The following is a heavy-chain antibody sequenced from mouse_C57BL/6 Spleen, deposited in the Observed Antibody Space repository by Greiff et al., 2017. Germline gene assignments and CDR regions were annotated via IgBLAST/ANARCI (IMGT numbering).Heavy chain of an antibody. CDR1: GFTFSDFY. Sequence: EVNVVESGGGLVQSGRSLRLSCATSGFTFSDFYMEWVRQAPGKGLEWIAASRNKANDYTTEYSASVKGRFIVSRDTSPSILYLQMNAQRAEDTASYYCARCPYSNYEDYYAMDYWGQGTSVTVSS. CDR3: ARCPYSNYEDYYAMDY. D-gene: IGHD2-5*01. V-gene: IGHV7-1*01. J-gene: IGHJ4*01. CDR2: SRNKANDYTT.